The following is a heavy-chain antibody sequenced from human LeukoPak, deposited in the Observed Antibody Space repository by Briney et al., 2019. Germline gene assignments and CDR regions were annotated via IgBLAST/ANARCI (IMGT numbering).Heavy chain of an antibody. Sequence: ASVKFSCKASGGTFISYAISGVRQAPGQGLEWMGRINPNSGGTNYAQKFQGRVTKTRDTSISTAYMELSRLRSDDTAVYYCESDLEMATIDYWGQGTLVTVSS. V-gene: IGHV1-2*06. J-gene: IGHJ4*02. CDR2: INPNSGGT. D-gene: IGHD5-24*01. CDR1: GGTFISYA. CDR3: ESDLEMATIDY.